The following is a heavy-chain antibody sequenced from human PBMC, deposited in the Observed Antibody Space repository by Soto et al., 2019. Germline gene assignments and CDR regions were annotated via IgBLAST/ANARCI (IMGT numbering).Heavy chain of an antibody. CDR1: GFTFSSYG. J-gene: IGHJ4*02. CDR3: AKVSRQLSTRGDFDY. V-gene: IGHV3-30*18. Sequence: QVQLVESGGGVVQPGRSLRLSCAASGFTFSSYGMHWVRQAPGKGLEWVAVISYDGSNKYYADSVKGRFTISRDNSKNTLYLQMNRLRAEDTAVYYCAKVSRQLSTRGDFDYWGQGTLVTVSS. D-gene: IGHD5-18*01. CDR2: ISYDGSNK.